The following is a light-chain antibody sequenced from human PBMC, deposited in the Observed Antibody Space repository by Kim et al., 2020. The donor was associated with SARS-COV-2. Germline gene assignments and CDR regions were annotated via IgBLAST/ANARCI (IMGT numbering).Light chain of an antibody. CDR3: QQYGSSPYT. CDR2: GAS. CDR1: QSVSSSY. Sequence: LSPGERATRSCRASQSVSSSYLAWYQQKPGQAPRLLIYGASSRATGIPDRFSGSGSGTDFTLTISRLEPEDFAVYYCQQYGSSPYTFGQGTKLEI. V-gene: IGKV3-20*01. J-gene: IGKJ2*01.